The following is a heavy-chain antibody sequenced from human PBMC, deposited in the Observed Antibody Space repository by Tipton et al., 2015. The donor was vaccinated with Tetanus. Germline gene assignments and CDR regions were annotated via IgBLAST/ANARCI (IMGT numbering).Heavy chain of an antibody. Sequence: TLSLTCTVSGGSINNFYWNWIRQSPGKGLEWLGDIYYTGDTDYNPSLRGRATISLDKAKNHFSLRLRSVTAADTALYYCARANFDFSKKGPFDSWGQGIPVIVSA. V-gene: IGHV4-59*13. CDR1: GGSINNFY. CDR2: IYYTGDT. J-gene: IGHJ4*02. CDR3: ARANFDFSKKGPFDS. D-gene: IGHD3-3*01.